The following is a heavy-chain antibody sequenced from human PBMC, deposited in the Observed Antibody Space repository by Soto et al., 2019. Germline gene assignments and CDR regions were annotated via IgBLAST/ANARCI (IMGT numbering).Heavy chain of an antibody. J-gene: IGHJ6*02. D-gene: IGHD6-13*01. V-gene: IGHV3-53*02. CDR2: IYSGGST. CDR1: GFTVSSNY. CDR3: ARGPIAAAGYGMDV. Sequence: EVQLVETGGGLIQPGGSLRLSCAASGFTVSSNYMSWVRQAPGKGLEWVSVIYSGGSTYYADSVKGRFTISRDNSKNTLYLQMNSLRAEDTAVYYCARGPIAAAGYGMDVWGQGNTVTVSS.